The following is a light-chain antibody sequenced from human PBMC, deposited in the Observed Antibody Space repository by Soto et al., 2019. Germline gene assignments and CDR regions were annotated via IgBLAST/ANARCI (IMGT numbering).Light chain of an antibody. V-gene: IGLV2-11*01. CDR1: SSDVGNYNY. Sequence: QSALTRPRSVSGSPGQSVTISCTGTSSDVGNYNYVSWYQQHPGKAPKVMIYDVNKWPSGVPDRFSGSKSGNTASLTISGLQAEDEAHYYCCSYAGSYTWVFGGGTKLTVL. CDR3: CSYAGSYTWV. J-gene: IGLJ3*02. CDR2: DVN.